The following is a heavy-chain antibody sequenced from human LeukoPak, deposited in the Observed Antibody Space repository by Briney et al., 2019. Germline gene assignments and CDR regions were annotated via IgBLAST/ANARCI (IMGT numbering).Heavy chain of an antibody. V-gene: IGHV1-58*01. D-gene: IGHD1-26*01. CDR2: IVVGRGNR. CDR3: AATSVGTTINDPFDI. J-gene: IGHJ3*02. Sequence: SVKVSCKASGFTFTASAVQWVRQARGQRLEWIGWIVVGRGNRNYAQKSQERLTITRDMSTGTAYMELGSLRSEDTAVYYCAATSVGTTINDPFDIWGQGTMVTVSS. CDR1: GFTFTASA.